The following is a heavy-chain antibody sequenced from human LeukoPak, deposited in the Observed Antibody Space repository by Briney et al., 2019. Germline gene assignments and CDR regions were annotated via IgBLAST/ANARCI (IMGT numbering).Heavy chain of an antibody. Sequence: ASVKVSCKASGYTFTSYGISWVRQAPGQGLEWMGWINPNSGGTNYAQKFQGRVTMTRDTSISTAYMELSRLRSDDTAVYYCARGAVRGSGWADFDYWGQGTLVTVSS. V-gene: IGHV1-2*02. CDR2: INPNSGGT. J-gene: IGHJ4*02. CDR1: GYTFTSYG. D-gene: IGHD6-19*01. CDR3: ARGAVRGSGWADFDY.